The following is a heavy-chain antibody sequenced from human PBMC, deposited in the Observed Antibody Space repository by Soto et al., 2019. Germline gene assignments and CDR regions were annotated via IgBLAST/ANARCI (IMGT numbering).Heavy chain of an antibody. V-gene: IGHV1-69*05. CDR3: ARMNCIRTSGPQPTVFSS. CDR1: GCTFSSYA. Sequence: SVKVACKASGCTFSSYAISWVRQAPGQGLEWMGGIIPIFGTANYAQKFQGRVTITTDESTSTAYMELSSLRSEDTAVYYCARMNCIRTSGPQPTVFSSWGQGTLVTVSS. D-gene: IGHD2-2*01. CDR2: IIPIFGTA. J-gene: IGHJ5*02.